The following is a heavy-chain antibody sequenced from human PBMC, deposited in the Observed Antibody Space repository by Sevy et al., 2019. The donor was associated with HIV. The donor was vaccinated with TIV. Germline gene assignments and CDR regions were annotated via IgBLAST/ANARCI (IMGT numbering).Heavy chain of an antibody. V-gene: IGHV3-21*01. CDR2: ISSSSYI. Sequence: GESLKISCAASGFPFSSYSMNWVRQAPGKGLEWVSTISSSSYIYYADTVKGRFTLSRDNAKYSLYLQMNRLRAEDTAVFYCARGIAAARAYFDYWGQGTLVTVSS. CDR1: GFPFSSYS. CDR3: ARGIAAARAYFDY. D-gene: IGHD6-25*01. J-gene: IGHJ4*02.